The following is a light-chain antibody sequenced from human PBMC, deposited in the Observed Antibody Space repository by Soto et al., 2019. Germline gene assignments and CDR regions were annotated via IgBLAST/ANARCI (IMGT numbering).Light chain of an antibody. V-gene: IGKV3-20*01. J-gene: IGKJ4*01. CDR3: QQYGGSPLT. Sequence: EIVLTQSPGTLSLSPGDRATLSCRASQSVGNNHLAWYQHKPGQAPRLLIYGASSRATGIPDRFSGSGSGTDFSLTISRLEPEDFAVYYCQQYGGSPLTFGGGTKVEIK. CDR1: QSVGNNH. CDR2: GAS.